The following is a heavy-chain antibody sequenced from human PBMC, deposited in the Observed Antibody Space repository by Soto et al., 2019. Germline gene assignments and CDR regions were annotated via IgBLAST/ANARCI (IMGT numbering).Heavy chain of an antibody. CDR3: ARDPTVPTSPISYYYYGMDV. D-gene: IGHD4-17*01. V-gene: IGHV4-31*03. Sequence: LSLICTVSGGSISSGGYYGSWIRQHPGKGLEWIGYIYYSGSTYYNPSLKSRVTISVDTSKNQFSLKLSSVTAADTAVYYCARDPTVPTSPISYYYYGMDVWGQGTTVTVSS. J-gene: IGHJ6*02. CDR1: GGSISSGGYY. CDR2: IYYSGST.